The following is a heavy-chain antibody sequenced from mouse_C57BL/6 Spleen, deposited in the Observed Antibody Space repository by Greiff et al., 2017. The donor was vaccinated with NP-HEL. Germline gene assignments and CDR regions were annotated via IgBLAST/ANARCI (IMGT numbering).Heavy chain of an antibody. Sequence: VQLQQSGAELVRPGTSVKMSCKASGYTFTNYWIGWAKQRPGHGLEWIGDIYPGGGYTNYNEKFKGKATLTADKSSSTAYMQFSSLTSEDSAIYYCARTGTHYFDYWGQGTTLTVSS. D-gene: IGHD4-1*01. J-gene: IGHJ2*01. CDR2: IYPGGGYT. CDR3: ARTGTHYFDY. CDR1: GYTFTNYW. V-gene: IGHV1-63*01.